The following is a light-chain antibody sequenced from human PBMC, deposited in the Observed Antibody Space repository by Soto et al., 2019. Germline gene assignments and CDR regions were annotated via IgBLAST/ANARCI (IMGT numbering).Light chain of an antibody. CDR3: QQYGSSPLT. Sequence: IRLKMSAATLSLYTDERATLSCRASHSVSTSLAWYQQKPGQAPRLLIYDASNRAAGIPARFSGSGSGTDFTLTIGSLEPEDFAVYYCQQYGSSPLTFGGGTNAAIK. J-gene: IGKJ4*01. CDR1: HSVSTS. CDR2: DAS. V-gene: IGKV3-20*01.